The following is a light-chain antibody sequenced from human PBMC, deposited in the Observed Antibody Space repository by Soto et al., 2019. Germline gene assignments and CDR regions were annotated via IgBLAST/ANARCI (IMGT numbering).Light chain of an antibody. Sequence: EIVLTQSPGTLSLSPGERATLSCRASQSVSSSYLAWYQQKPGQAPRLLIYGASSRATGIPDRFSGSGSGTDFTLTISRLEPDDFAVYYCQQYGSSPRFGGGTKVEIK. CDR1: QSVSSSY. CDR3: QQYGSSPR. CDR2: GAS. V-gene: IGKV3-20*01. J-gene: IGKJ4*01.